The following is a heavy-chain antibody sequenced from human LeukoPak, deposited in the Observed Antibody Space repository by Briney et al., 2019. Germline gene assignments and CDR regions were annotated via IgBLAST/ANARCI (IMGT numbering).Heavy chain of an antibody. D-gene: IGHD6-13*01. CDR1: GFTFSSYA. CDR2: IKSKTDGGTT. V-gene: IGHV3-15*01. CDR3: TTSPGIAASYYYGTDV. Sequence: PGGSLRLSCAASGFTFSSYAMSWVRQAPGKGLEWVGRIKSKTDGGTTDYAAPVKGRFTISRDDSKNTLYLQMNSLKTEDTAVYYCTTSPGIAASYYYGTDVWGQGTTVTVSS. J-gene: IGHJ6*02.